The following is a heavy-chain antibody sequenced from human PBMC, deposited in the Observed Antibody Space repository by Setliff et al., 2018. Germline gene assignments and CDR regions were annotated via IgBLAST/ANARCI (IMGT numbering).Heavy chain of an antibody. CDR2: TSWDGGST. D-gene: IGHD3-22*01. J-gene: IGHJ3*02. CDR1: GFTFDDYT. CDR3: ARHKGYYDSSGYYYPNAFDI. V-gene: IGHV3-43*01. Sequence: GGSLRLSCEASGFTFDDYTMHWVRQAPGKGLEWVSVTSWDGGSTELADSVKGRFTVSRDNGRSSLYLQMTSLGIDDTAMYYCARHKGYYDSSGYYYPNAFDIWGQGTMVTVSS.